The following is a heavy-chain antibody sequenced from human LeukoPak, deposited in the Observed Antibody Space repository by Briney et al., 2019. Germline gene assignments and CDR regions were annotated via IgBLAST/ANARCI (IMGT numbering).Heavy chain of an antibody. Sequence: GGSLRLSCAASGFTFGSYAMSWVRQAPGKGLEWVSVIRGSGGSTYYADSVKGRFTISRDNSKNTLYLQMNSLRAEDTAIYYCAKGNSSGYYSPIDYWGQGTLVTVSS. CDR3: AKGNSSGYYSPIDY. J-gene: IGHJ4*02. V-gene: IGHV3-23*01. D-gene: IGHD3-22*01. CDR2: IRGSGGST. CDR1: GFTFGSYA.